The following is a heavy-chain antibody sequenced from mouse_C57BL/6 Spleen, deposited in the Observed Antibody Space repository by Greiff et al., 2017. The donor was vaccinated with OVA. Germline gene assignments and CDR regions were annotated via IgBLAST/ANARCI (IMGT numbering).Heavy chain of an antibody. D-gene: IGHD2-5*01. CDR3: ARDSNYRTWFAY. CDR2: ISSGSSTI. CDR1: GFTFSDYG. J-gene: IGHJ3*01. V-gene: IGHV5-17*01. Sequence: DVHLVESGGGLVKPGGSLKLSCAASGFTFSDYGMHWVRQAPEKGLEWVAYISSGSSTIYYADTVKGRFTISRDNAKNTLFLQMTSLRSEDTAMYYCARDSNYRTWFAYWGQGTLVTVSA.